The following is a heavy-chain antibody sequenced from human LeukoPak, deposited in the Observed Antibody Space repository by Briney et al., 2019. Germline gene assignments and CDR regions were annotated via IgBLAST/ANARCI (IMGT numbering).Heavy chain of an antibody. Sequence: GESLKISCKGSGYSFTSYWIGWVRQLPGKGLEWMGIIYPGDSDTRYSPSFQGQVTISADKSISTAYLQWSSLKASDTAIYYCASPQAAYCGGDCYSPWGQGTMVTVSS. D-gene: IGHD2-21*02. CDR2: IYPGDSDT. CDR3: ASPQAAYCGGDCYSP. V-gene: IGHV5-51*01. J-gene: IGHJ3*01. CDR1: GYSFTSYW.